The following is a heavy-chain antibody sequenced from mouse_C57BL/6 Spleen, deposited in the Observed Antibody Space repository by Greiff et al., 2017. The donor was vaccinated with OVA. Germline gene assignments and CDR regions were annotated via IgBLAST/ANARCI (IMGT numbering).Heavy chain of an antibody. J-gene: IGHJ2*01. Sequence: VQLQQSGAELARPGASVKLSCKASGYTFTSYGISWVKQRTGQGLEWIGEIYPRSGNTYYNEKFKGKATLTADKSSSTAYMELRSLTSEDSAVYFCARSGGNYYGFDYWGQGTTLTVSS. CDR1: GYTFTSYG. V-gene: IGHV1-81*01. CDR3: ARSGGNYYGFDY. CDR2: IYPRSGNT. D-gene: IGHD1-1*01.